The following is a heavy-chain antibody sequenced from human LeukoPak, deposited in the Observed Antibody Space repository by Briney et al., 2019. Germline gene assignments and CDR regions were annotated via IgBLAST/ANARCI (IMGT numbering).Heavy chain of an antibody. V-gene: IGHV4-4*07. CDR2: IYTSGTT. CDR3: ARGRGFCSGTSCAYYFDY. D-gene: IGHD2-2*01. J-gene: IGHJ4*02. Sequence: SETLSLICTASGCSIGGYYRSWIRQPAGKGLEWIGRIYTSGTTNYNPSLKSRVTMSIDTSKNQFSLRLTSVTAADTALYYCARGRGFCSGTSCAYYFDYWGQGNLVTVSS. CDR1: GCSIGGYY.